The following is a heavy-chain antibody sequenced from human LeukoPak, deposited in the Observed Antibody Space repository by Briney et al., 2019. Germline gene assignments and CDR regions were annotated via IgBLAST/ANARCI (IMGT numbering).Heavy chain of an antibody. CDR1: GGTFSSYA. V-gene: IGHV1-2*02. CDR3: ARDILTDDAFDI. D-gene: IGHD7-27*01. Sequence: AASVKVSCKASGGTFSSYAISWVRQAPGQGLEWMGWINPNSGGTNYAQKFQGRVTMTRDTSISTAYMELSRLTSDDTAVYYCARDILTDDAFDIWGQGTMVTVSS. J-gene: IGHJ3*02. CDR2: INPNSGGT.